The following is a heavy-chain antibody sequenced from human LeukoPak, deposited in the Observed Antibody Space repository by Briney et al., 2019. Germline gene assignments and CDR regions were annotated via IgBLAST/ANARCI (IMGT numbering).Heavy chain of an antibody. CDR1: GDSISNSY. V-gene: IGHV4-59*01. J-gene: IGHJ5*02. CDR2: IDSRGGT. D-gene: IGHD2-8*01. CDR3: ARDSVYATNWFDP. Sequence: PSGTLSLTCSVSGDSISNSYWTWIRQPPGKGLEWIGYIDSRGGTNYNPSLESRLTMSPDASKNQFSLRLRSVTAADTAVYYCARDSVYATNWFDPWGQGTLVTVSS.